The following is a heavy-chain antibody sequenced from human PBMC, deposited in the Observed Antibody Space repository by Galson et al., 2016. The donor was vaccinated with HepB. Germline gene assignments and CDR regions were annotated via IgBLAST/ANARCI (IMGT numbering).Heavy chain of an antibody. Sequence: SLRLSCAASGFTFDDYAMHWVRQAPGEGLEWVSGISWSSDNIRYADSVKGRFTISRDNAKNSLYMQMNSLRAEDTAFYYCARDRSRSVAGSDFEFWGQGTLVTVSS. CDR2: ISWSSDNI. D-gene: IGHD6-19*01. V-gene: IGHV3-9*01. CDR1: GFTFDDYA. J-gene: IGHJ4*02. CDR3: ARDRSRSVAGSDFEF.